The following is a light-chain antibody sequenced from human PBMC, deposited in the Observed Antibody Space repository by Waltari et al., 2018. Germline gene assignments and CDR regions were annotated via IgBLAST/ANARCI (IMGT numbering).Light chain of an antibody. J-gene: IGKJ1*01. V-gene: IGKV4-1*01. CDR3: QQYYRSRT. CDR2: WAS. CDR1: QSVLYNSNDKNH. Sequence: DIVMTQSPDSLAVSLGERATISCRSSQSVLYNSNDKNHLAWYQQKPGQTHRLLLYWASTRESGVPDRFSGSGSGTDFTLTISNLQAEDVAVYYCQQYYRSRTFGQGTKVEIK.